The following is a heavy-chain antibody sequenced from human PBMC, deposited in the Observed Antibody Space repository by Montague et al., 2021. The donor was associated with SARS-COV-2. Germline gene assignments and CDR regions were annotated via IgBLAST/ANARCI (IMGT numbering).Heavy chain of an antibody. V-gene: IGHV3-48*02. Sequence: SLRLSCAASGFTFSSYSMNWVRQAPGKGLEWVSYISSSSSTIYYADSVKGRFTISRDNAKNSLYLQMNSPRDEDTAVYYCASGRYKNIVRGIPWGQGTLVTVSS. J-gene: IGHJ5*02. CDR2: ISSSSSTI. D-gene: IGHD3-10*01. CDR1: GFTFSSYS. CDR3: ASGRYKNIVRGIP.